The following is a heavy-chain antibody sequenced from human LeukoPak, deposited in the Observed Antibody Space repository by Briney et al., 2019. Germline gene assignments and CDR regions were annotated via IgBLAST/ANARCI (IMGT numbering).Heavy chain of an antibody. CDR1: GGSISSSSYY. V-gene: IGHV4-39*01. Sequence: PSETLSLTCTVSGGSISSSSYYWGWIRQPPGKGLEWIGSIYYSGSTYYNPSLKSRVTISVDTSKNQFSPKLSSVTAADTAVYYCARLGYCSSTSCFNGFDPWGQGTLVTVSS. D-gene: IGHD2-2*01. J-gene: IGHJ5*02. CDR3: ARLGYCSSTSCFNGFDP. CDR2: IYYSGST.